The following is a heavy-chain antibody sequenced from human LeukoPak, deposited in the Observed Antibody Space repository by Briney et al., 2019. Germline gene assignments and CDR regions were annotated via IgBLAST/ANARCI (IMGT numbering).Heavy chain of an antibody. CDR1: GGSLSSYNW. V-gene: IGHV4-4*02. Sequence: PSETLSLTCAVSGGSLSSYNWWSWVRQSPGKGLEWIGEISHSGNTNYNPSLESRITISVDKSKNHFSLKLSSVTAADTAVYFCARVTGTTPFDCWGQGTLVTVSS. D-gene: IGHD1-1*01. CDR2: ISHSGNT. J-gene: IGHJ4*02. CDR3: ARVTGTTPFDC.